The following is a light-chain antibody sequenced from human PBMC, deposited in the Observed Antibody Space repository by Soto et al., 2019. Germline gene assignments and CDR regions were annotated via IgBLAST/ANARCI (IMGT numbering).Light chain of an antibody. CDR3: QQYNYSPFT. Sequence: IVLRQIPVTLSLYPGERATLSCRASQSVSRRYLAWYQQKPGQTPRLLNHGASTKGTGIAARFSSSASAKEFPPTSSLLPYEDFTTYYRQQYNYSPFTFGRGTKVDIK. V-gene: IGKV3-15*01. J-gene: IGKJ4*02. CDR1: QSVSRRY. CDR2: GAS.